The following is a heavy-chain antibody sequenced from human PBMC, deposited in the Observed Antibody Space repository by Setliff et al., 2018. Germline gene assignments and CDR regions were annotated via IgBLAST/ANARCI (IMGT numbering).Heavy chain of an antibody. CDR1: GVSFSDYY. V-gene: IGHV4-34*01. CDR2: INQSGNT. J-gene: IGHJ4*02. D-gene: IGHD3-3*01. Sequence: SETLSLTCTVYGVSFSDYYWGWVRQSPGKGLDWIAEINQSGNTNYNQSLNSRVSVSVDTPTNQFSLKVFSVTAADTAVYYCRFWSSYYKNDYWAQGTLVTAPQ. CDR3: RFWSSYYKNDY.